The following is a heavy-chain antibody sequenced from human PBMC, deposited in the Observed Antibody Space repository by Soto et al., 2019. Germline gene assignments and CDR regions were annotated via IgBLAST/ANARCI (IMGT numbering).Heavy chain of an antibody. CDR1: GFTFSSYA. Sequence: VQLVESGGGVVQPGRSLRLSCAASGFTFSSYAMHWVRQAPGKGLEWVAVISYDGSNKYYADSVKGRFTISRDNSKNTLYLQMNSLRAEDTAVYYCARGTKPPRFYSSSWYWNWFDPWGQGTLVTVSS. D-gene: IGHD6-13*01. J-gene: IGHJ5*02. CDR3: ARGTKPPRFYSSSWYWNWFDP. V-gene: IGHV3-30-3*01. CDR2: ISYDGSNK.